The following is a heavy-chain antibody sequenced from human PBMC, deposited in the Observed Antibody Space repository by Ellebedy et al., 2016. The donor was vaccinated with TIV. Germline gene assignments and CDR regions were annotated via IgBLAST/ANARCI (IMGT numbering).Heavy chain of an antibody. CDR2: ISAYNGNT. D-gene: IGHD3-16*01. CDR3: ARRNYDDYGALDI. Sequence: ASVKVSXXASGYSFTNYDISWVRQAPGRGLEWMGCISAYNGNTNYAEKFQGRLTMTTDTSTTTAYMELRGLTSDDTAVYYCARRNYDDYGALDIWGQGTMVTVSS. V-gene: IGHV1-18*01. CDR1: GYSFTNYD. J-gene: IGHJ3*02.